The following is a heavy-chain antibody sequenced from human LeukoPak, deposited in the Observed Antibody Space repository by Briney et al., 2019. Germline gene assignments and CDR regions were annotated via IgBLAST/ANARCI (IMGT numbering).Heavy chain of an antibody. Sequence: ASMKVSFKASGYTFTSHYMHWVRQAPGQRAEWMGIINPSGGSTSYAQKFQGRVTMTRDTSTSTVYMELSSLRSEDTAVYYCAREYMVRGVIPFDPWGQGTLVTVSS. CDR3: AREYMVRGVIPFDP. CDR1: GYTFTSHY. V-gene: IGHV1-46*01. D-gene: IGHD3-10*01. CDR2: INPSGGST. J-gene: IGHJ5*02.